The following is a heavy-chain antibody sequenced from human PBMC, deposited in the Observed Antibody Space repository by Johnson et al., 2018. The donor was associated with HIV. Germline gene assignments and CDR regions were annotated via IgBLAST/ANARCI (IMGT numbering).Heavy chain of an antibody. CDR3: AKDMSRVVTPWAVSFDI. CDR2: ISWDSGTI. V-gene: IGHV3-9*01. J-gene: IGHJ3*02. D-gene: IGHD4-23*01. Sequence: VQLVESGGGLVQPGGSLRLSCAVSGFTFDNFAMHWVRQAPGKGLEWVSSISWDSGTIGYADSVKGRFTISRDNAKIYLYLQMDSRRAEDTAVYYCAKDMSRVVTPWAVSFDIWGQGTMVTVST. CDR1: GFTFDNFA.